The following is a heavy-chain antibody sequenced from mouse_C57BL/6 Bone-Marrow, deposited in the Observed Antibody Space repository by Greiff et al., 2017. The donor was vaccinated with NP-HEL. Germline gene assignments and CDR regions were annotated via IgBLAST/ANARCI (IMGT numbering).Heavy chain of an antibody. CDR1: GYTFTSYW. CDR2: IHPNSGST. Sequence: QVQLQQPGAELVKPGASVKLSCKASGYTFTSYWMHWVKQRPGQGLEWIGMIHPNSGSTNYNEKFKSKATLTVDKSSSTAYMQLSSLTSEDSAVYYCARTQVTTVVARDYWGQGTTLTVSS. J-gene: IGHJ2*01. D-gene: IGHD1-1*01. V-gene: IGHV1-64*01. CDR3: ARTQVTTVVARDY.